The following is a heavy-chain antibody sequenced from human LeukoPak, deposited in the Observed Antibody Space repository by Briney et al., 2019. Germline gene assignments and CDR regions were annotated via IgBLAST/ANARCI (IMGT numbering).Heavy chain of an antibody. D-gene: IGHD4-17*01. J-gene: IGHJ4*02. CDR1: GFTFDDYA. CDR2: ISWNSGSI. V-gene: IGHV3-9*01. CDR3: ARVGIYGDYGRYFDY. Sequence: PGRSLRLSCAASGFTFDDYAMHWVRQAPGKGLEWVSGISWNSGSIGYADSVKGRFTISRDNAKNSLYLQMNSLRAEDTALYYCARVGIYGDYGRYFDYWGQGTLVTVSS.